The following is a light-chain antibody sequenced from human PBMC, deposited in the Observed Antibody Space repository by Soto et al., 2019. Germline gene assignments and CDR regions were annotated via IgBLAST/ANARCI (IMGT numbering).Light chain of an antibody. CDR1: SSDVGGYNY. CDR2: DVS. Sequence: QSALTQPASVSGSPGQSLTISCTGTSSDVGGYNYVSWYQQHPGKAPKLMIYDVSNRPSGVSNRFSGSKSANTASLTISGLQAEDEADYYCSSYTSSIDYVFGTGTKVTVL. J-gene: IGLJ1*01. CDR3: SSYTSSIDYV. V-gene: IGLV2-14*01.